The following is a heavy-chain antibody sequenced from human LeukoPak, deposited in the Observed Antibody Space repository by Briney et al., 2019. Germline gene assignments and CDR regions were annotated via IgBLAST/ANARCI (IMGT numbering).Heavy chain of an antibody. V-gene: IGHV3-53*01. D-gene: IGHD1-14*01. CDR3: AKDYVSGTTDY. J-gene: IGHJ4*02. Sequence: TGGSLRLSCAASGFTVSSNYMSWVRQAPGKGLEWVSVIYSGGSTYYADSVKGRFTISRDNSKNTLYLQMKSLRADDTAVYYCAKDYVSGTTDYWGQGTLVTVSS. CDR1: GFTVSSNY. CDR2: IYSGGST.